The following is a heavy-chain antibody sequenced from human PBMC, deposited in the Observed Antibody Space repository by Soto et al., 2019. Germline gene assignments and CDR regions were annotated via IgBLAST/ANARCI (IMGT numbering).Heavy chain of an antibody. V-gene: IGHV3-21*01. J-gene: IGHJ6*02. CDR3: ARDAVVAAGYYYYYVMDC. D-gene: IGHD2-15*01. CDR1: GFPFRSYS. Sequence: GESLSLSCAASGFPFRSYSMNWVRQAPGKGLEWVSSISSSSSYIYYADSVKGRFTISRDNAKNSLYLQMNSLRAEDTAVYYCARDAVVAAGYYYYYVMDCWGQGPPVTVPS. CDR2: ISSSSSYI.